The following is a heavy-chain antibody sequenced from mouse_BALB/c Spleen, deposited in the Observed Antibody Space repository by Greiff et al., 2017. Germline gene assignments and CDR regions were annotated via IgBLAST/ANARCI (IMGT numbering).Heavy chain of an antibody. CDR3: STARAGFAY. CDR2: IYPSDSYT. CDR1: GYTFTSYW. Sequence: QVQLQQSGAELVRPGASVKLSCKASGYTFTSYWINWVKQRPGQGLEWIGNIYPSDSYTNYNQKFKDKATLTVDKSSSTAYMQLSSPTSEDSAVYYCSTARAGFAYWGQGTLVTVSA. V-gene: IGHV1-69*02. J-gene: IGHJ3*01. D-gene: IGHD3-2*01.